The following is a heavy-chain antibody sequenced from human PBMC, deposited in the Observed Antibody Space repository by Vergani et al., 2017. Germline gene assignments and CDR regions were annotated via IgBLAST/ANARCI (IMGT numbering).Heavy chain of an antibody. D-gene: IGHD2-21*02. CDR3: AKYLRDSTDGLPDS. V-gene: IGHV3-30*02. CDR1: GFTFSNLG. Sequence: QVQLVESAGGVVQPGGSLRLSCVASGFTFSNLGMYWIRQAPGKGLERLAYIGKDGINTRYRDAVKGRFTVSRDNSKDILYLQMDSLRSEDTSLYYCAKYLRDSTDGLPDSWGPGTLVIVSS. CDR2: IGKDGINT. J-gene: IGHJ4*02.